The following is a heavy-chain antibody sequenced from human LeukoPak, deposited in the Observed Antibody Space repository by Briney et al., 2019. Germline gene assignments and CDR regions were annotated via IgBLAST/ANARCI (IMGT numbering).Heavy chain of an antibody. CDR2: IGSGDSDT. CDR1: GYSFTSYW. D-gene: IGHD4-23*01. Sequence: GESLKISCKGSGYSFTSYWIGWVRQMPGKGLEWMGIIGSGDSDTRYSPSFQGQVTISADKSISTAYLQWSSLEASGTAMCYWARRVFGWGRWIFDMGGQGKMVTVSS. CDR3: ARRVFGWGRWIFDM. V-gene: IGHV5-51*01. J-gene: IGHJ3*02.